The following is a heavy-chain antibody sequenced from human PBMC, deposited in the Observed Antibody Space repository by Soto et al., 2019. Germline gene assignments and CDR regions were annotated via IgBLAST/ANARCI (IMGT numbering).Heavy chain of an antibody. CDR2: IYHSGST. CDR3: ARSRRGYSYGLFVY. D-gene: IGHD5-18*01. CDR1: GGSISSGDYY. V-gene: IGHV4-31*02. J-gene: IGHJ4*02. Sequence: TLSLTCTVSGGSISSGDYYWSWIRQHPGKGLEWIGYIYHSGSTYYNPSLKSRVSTSVDTSKNQFSLKLSFVTAADTAVYYCARSRRGYSYGLFVYWGQGILVTVSS.